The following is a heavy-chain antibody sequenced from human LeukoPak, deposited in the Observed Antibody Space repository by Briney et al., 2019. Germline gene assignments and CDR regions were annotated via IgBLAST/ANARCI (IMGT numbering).Heavy chain of an antibody. D-gene: IGHD2-2*01. CDR3: ARDRVVVVPAATRSSHYYYYGMDV. CDR1: GYTFTGYY. J-gene: IGHJ6*02. Sequence: GASVKVSCKASGYTFTGYYMHWVRQAPRQGLEWMGWINPNSGGTNYAQKFQGRVTMTRDTSISTAYMELSRLRSDDTAVYYCARDRVVVVPAATRSSHYYYYGMDVWGQGTTVTVSS. CDR2: INPNSGGT. V-gene: IGHV1-2*02.